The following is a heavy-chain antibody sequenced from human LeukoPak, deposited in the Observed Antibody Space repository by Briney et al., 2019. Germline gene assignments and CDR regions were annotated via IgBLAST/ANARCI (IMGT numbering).Heavy chain of an antibody. Sequence: GGSLRLSCAASGFTFSNYGMSWVRQAPGRGLEWVSGISGSGGNTYYADSVKGRFTISRDNSKNTLYLQMSSLRPEDTAVYYCTKDFGVGLRFFDWSSWGQGTLVTVSS. CDR2: ISGSGGNT. J-gene: IGHJ4*02. CDR3: TKDFGVGLRFFDWSS. D-gene: IGHD3-9*01. CDR1: GFTFSNYG. V-gene: IGHV3-23*01.